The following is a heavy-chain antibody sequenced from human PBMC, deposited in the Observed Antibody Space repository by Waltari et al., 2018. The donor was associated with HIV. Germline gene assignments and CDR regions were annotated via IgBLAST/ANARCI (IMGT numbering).Heavy chain of an antibody. D-gene: IGHD1-26*01. J-gene: IGHJ3*02. V-gene: IGHV3-7*01. CDR1: GFTFSSYW. Sequence: EVQLVESGGGLVQPGGSLRLSCAASGFTFSSYWMSWVRQAPGKGLEWVANIKQDGSEKYYVDSVKGRFTISRDNAKNSLYLQMNSLRAEDTAVYYCASYLIPVGATLINAFDIWGQGTMVTVSS. CDR2: IKQDGSEK. CDR3: ASYLIPVGATLINAFDI.